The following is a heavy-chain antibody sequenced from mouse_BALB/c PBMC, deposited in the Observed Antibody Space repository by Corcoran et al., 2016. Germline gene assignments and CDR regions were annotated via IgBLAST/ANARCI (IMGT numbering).Heavy chain of an antibody. J-gene: IGHJ1*01. CDR1: GFNIKDTY. V-gene: IGHV14-3*02. Sequence: EVQLQQSGAELVKPGASVKLSCTASGFNIKDTYMHWVKQRPEQGLEWIGRIDPANGNTKYDPKFQGKATITAATYSNTAYLQLSSLTSEDTAVYYCARWDWYFDVWGAGTTVTVSA. CDR2: IDPANGNT. CDR3: ARWDWYFDV.